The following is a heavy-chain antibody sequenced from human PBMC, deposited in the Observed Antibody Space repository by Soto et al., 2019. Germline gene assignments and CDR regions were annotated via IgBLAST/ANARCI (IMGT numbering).Heavy chain of an antibody. V-gene: IGHV3-23*01. CDR3: ARDKSDVDTAMVTFDY. CDR2: ISGSGGST. D-gene: IGHD5-18*01. J-gene: IGHJ4*02. CDR1: GFTFSSYA. Sequence: GGSLRLSCAASGFTFSSYAMSWVRQAPGKGLEWVSAISGSGGSTYYADSVKGRFTISRDNSKNTLYLQMNSLRAEDTAVYYCARDKSDVDTAMVTFDYWGQGTLVTVSS.